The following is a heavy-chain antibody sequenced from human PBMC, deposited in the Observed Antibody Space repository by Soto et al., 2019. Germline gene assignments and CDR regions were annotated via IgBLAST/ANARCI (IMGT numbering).Heavy chain of an antibody. CDR3: ARSPETYYYDSSGYLAALDI. CDR1: GDSISSGGYS. CDR2: IYHSGST. D-gene: IGHD3-22*01. V-gene: IGHV4-30-2*01. Sequence: SETLSLTCAVSGDSISSGGYSWSWIRQPPGKGLEWIGYIYHSGSTYYNPSLKSRVTISVDRSKNQFSLKLSSVTAADTAVYYCARSPETYYYDSSGYLAALDIWGQGTMVTVSS. J-gene: IGHJ3*02.